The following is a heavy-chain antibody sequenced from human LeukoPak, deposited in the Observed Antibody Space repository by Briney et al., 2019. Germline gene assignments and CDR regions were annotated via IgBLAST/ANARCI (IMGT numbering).Heavy chain of an antibody. CDR1: GFTFSDYY. Sequence: PGGSLRLSCVASGFTFSDYYLTWIRQAPGKGLEWVSSISSSLTTIYYADSVKGRFTVSRDNAKNSVSLQMTGLRVEDTALYYCAREVDRSFGWLPPDAFDVWGQGTMVTVSS. J-gene: IGHJ3*01. CDR2: ISSSLTTI. CDR3: AREVDRSFGWLPPDAFDV. V-gene: IGHV3-11*01. D-gene: IGHD3-9*01.